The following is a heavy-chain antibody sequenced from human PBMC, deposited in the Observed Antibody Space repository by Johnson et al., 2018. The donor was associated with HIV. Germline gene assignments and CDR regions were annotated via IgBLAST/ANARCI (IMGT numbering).Heavy chain of an antibody. CDR1: GFTFSDYY. Sequence: QVQLVESGGGLVKPGGSLRLPCAASGFTFSDYYMSWIRQAPGKGMERVSYISSSGSTIYYADSVKGRFIISRDNAKNSLYLQMNSLRAEDTAVYYCATRDPTYRPGAFDLWGQGTMVTVSS. CDR3: ATRDPTYRPGAFDL. D-gene: IGHD1-14*01. J-gene: IGHJ3*01. V-gene: IGHV3-11*04. CDR2: ISSSGSTI.